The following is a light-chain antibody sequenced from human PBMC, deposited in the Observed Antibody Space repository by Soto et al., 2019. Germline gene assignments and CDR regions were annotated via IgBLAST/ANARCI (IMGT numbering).Light chain of an antibody. Sequence: EIVMTQSPATLSVSPVERATLSCRASQSVSSNLAWYQQKPGQAPRLLIYGASTRATGIPARFSGSGSGTEFTLTISSLEPEDFAVYYCQQRSKWRTFGQGTKVDI. CDR3: QQRSKWRT. V-gene: IGKV3-15*01. CDR2: GAS. CDR1: QSVSSN. J-gene: IGKJ1*01.